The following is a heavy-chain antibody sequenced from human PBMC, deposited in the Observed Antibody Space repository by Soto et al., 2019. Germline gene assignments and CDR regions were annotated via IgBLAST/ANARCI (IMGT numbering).Heavy chain of an antibody. V-gene: IGHV3-15*01. CDR1: GFTFSDYA. J-gene: IGHJ4*02. Sequence: GGFLRLSCAASGFTFSDYAMHWVRQAPGKGLEWVGRIKGEADGGTTDYAAPVKGRITISRDHSKDTLYLHMNSLKTEDTAVYYCTTGLSNGYYNFDYWGQGTPVTVSS. D-gene: IGHD3-22*01. CDR2: IKGEADGGTT. CDR3: TTGLSNGYYNFDY.